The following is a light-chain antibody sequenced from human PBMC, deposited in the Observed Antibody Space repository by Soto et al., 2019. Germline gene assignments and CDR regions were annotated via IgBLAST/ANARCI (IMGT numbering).Light chain of an antibody. V-gene: IGLV7-46*01. CDR1: TGAVTSGHY. Sequence: QAVVTQESSLTVSPGGTVTLTCGSSTGAVTSGHYPYWFQQKPGQAPMTLIYDTSNKHSWTTARFSGSLLGGKPPLTLSGAQHEHEPEYYYSLSDSGAQVFGGGTKLTDL. CDR2: DTS. CDR3: SLSDSGAQV. J-gene: IGLJ3*02.